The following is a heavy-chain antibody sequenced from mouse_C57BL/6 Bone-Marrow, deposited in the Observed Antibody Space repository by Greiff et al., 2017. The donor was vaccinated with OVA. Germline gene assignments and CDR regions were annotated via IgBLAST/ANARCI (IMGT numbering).Heavy chain of an antibody. Sequence: SGPELVRPGASVKISCKAPGYTFTSYWIQWVRQRPGQGLEWIGEIFPGSGSTYYNEKFKGKATLTVDTSSSTAYMQLSSLTSEDSAVYFCARELEAMDYWGQGTSVTVSS. CDR1: GYTFTSYW. V-gene: IGHV1-56*01. J-gene: IGHJ4*01. CDR2: IFPGSGST. CDR3: ARELEAMDY.